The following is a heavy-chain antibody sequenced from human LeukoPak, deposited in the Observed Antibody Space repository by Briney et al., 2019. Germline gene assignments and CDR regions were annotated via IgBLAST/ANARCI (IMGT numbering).Heavy chain of an antibody. Sequence: GGSLRLSCAASGFTFSSYAMSWVRQAPGKGLEWVSFISGSGGSTNYADSVKGRFTISRDNSKNTVYLQMNTLRAEDTALYYCAKHSDCSGSTCYKFDYWDQGSLVTASS. CDR1: GFTFSSYA. CDR3: AKHSDCSGSTCYKFDY. V-gene: IGHV3-23*01. CDR2: ISGSGGST. J-gene: IGHJ4*02. D-gene: IGHD2-15*01.